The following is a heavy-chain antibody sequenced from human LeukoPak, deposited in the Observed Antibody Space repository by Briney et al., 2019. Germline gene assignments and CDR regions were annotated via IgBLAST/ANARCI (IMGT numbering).Heavy chain of an antibody. CDR2: ISYDGSNK. Sequence: GRSLRLSCAASGFTFSSYAMHWVRQAPGKGLEWVAVISYDGSNKYYADSVKGRFTISRDNSKNTLYLQMNSLRAEDTAVYYCARTLGYGSGSYWGYYFDYWGQGTLVTVSS. J-gene: IGHJ4*02. CDR3: ARTLGYGSGSYWGYYFDY. V-gene: IGHV3-30*04. D-gene: IGHD3-10*01. CDR1: GFTFSSYA.